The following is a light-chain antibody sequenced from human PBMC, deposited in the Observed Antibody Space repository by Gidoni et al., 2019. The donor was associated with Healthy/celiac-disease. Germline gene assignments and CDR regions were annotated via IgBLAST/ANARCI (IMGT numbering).Light chain of an antibody. Sequence: SYELTQPPSVSVSPGQTARITCPGDALPKQYAYWYQQKPGQAPVLVIYNDSERPSGIPERFSGSSSGTTVTLTISGVQAEDEADYYCQSADSSGTLVFGGGTKLTVL. V-gene: IGLV3-25*03. CDR2: NDS. CDR3: QSADSSGTLV. CDR1: ALPKQY. J-gene: IGLJ2*01.